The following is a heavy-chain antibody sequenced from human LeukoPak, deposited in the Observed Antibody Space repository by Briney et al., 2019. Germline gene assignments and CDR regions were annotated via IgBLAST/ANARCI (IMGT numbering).Heavy chain of an antibody. D-gene: IGHD5-18*01. CDR3: ARVGSAMVLDY. Sequence: ASVKVSCKASGYTFTSYYMHWVRQAPGQGLEWMGIINPSGGSTSYAQKFQGRVTMTRDTSTGTVYMELSCLRSEDTAVYYCARVGSAMVLDYWGQGTLVTVSS. V-gene: IGHV1-46*01. CDR2: INPSGGST. J-gene: IGHJ4*02. CDR1: GYTFTSYY.